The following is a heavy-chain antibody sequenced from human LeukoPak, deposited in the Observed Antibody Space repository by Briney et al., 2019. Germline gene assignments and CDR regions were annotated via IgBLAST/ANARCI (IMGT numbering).Heavy chain of an antibody. J-gene: IGHJ6*03. V-gene: IGHV4-59*01. Sequence: SETLSLTCTVSGGSISSYYWSWIRQPPGKGLEWIGYIYYSGSTNYNPSLKSRVTISVDTSKNQFSLKLSSVTAADTAVYYCARVPPPPPKTTVSYYYYYMDVWGKGTTVTVSS. D-gene: IGHD4-17*01. CDR2: IYYSGST. CDR1: GGSISSYY. CDR3: ARVPPPPPKTTVSYYYYYMDV.